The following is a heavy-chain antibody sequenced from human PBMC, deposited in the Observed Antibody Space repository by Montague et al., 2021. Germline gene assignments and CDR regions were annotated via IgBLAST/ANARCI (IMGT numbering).Heavy chain of an antibody. CDR1: GGSISEFY. D-gene: IGHD7-27*01. V-gene: IGHV4-59*08. J-gene: IGHJ4*02. CDR2: IYESGNT. CDR3: ARRLGIRAPFDY. Sequence: SQTLSLTCIVTGGSISEFYWSWIRQSPEKGLEWIGYIYESGNTNYNPSLKSRVTISADTSMNQFSLNLRSVTAADTAVYFCARRLGIRAPFDYWGQGTLVTAAS.